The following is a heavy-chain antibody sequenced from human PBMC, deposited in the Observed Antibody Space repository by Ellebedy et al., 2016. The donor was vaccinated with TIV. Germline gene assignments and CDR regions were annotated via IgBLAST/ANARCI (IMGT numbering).Heavy chain of an antibody. CDR3: AKDRGSRSSNYVSPMDI. D-gene: IGHD1-26*01. CDR2: MYSAGST. CDR1: GFSVSSEY. Sequence: GGSLRLSCAGSGFSVSSEYMGWVRQAPGKGLEWVGVMYSAGSTAYGGSVKGRVTISRDNSESTVHLQMDSLTVEDTGVYYCAKDRGSRSSNYVSPMDIWGQGTTVTASS. J-gene: IGHJ6*02. V-gene: IGHV3-66*02.